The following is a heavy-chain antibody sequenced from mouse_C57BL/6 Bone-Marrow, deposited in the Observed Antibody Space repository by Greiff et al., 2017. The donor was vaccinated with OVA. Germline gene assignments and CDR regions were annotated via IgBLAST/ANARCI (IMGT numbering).Heavy chain of an antibody. D-gene: IGHD1-1*01. V-gene: IGHV1-39*01. CDR2: INPNYGTT. CDR3: ARSGNITTVVATDYFDY. CDR1: GYSFTDYN. Sequence: VQLKQSGPELVKPGASVKISCKASGYSFTDYNMNWVKQSNGKSLEWIGVINPNYGTTSYNQKFKGKATLTVDQSSSTAYMQLNSLTSEDSAVYYCARSGNITTVVATDYFDYWGQGTTLTVSS. J-gene: IGHJ2*01.